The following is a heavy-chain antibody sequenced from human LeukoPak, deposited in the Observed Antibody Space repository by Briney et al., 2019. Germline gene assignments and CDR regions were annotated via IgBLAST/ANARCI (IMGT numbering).Heavy chain of an antibody. CDR3: ARVKFGGDDSSGYYYYYYYMDV. Sequence: GSLRLSCAASGFTVSSNYMSWVRQAPGKGLEWVSVIYSGGSTYYADSMKGRFTISRDNSKNTLYLQMNSLRAEDTAVYYCARVKFGGDDSSGYYYYYYYMDVWGKGTTVTVSS. D-gene: IGHD3-22*01. CDR1: GFTVSSNY. J-gene: IGHJ6*03. CDR2: IYSGGST. V-gene: IGHV3-53*01.